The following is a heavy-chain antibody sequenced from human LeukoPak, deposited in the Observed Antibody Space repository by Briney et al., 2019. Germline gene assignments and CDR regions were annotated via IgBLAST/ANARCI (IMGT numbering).Heavy chain of an antibody. D-gene: IGHD6-25*01. CDR3: ARSWYSSDFYFDY. CDR1: GGSFSGYY. Sequence: PSETLSLTCAVYGGSFSGYYWSWIRQPPGEGLEWIGEINHSGSTNYNPSLKSRVTISVDTSKNQFSLKLSSVTAADTAVYYCARSWYSSDFYFDYWGQGTLVTVSS. J-gene: IGHJ4*02. V-gene: IGHV4-34*01. CDR2: INHSGST.